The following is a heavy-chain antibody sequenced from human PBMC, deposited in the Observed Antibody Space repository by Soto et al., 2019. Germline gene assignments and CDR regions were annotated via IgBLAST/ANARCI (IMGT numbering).Heavy chain of an antibody. D-gene: IGHD3-10*01. CDR2: IYYSGST. J-gene: IGHJ4*02. CDR1: RGSISSSRNY. V-gene: IGHV4-39*01. Sequence: SLTGTVARGSISSSRNYWGGIRQPPGKGLEWIGSIYYSGSTYYNPSLRSRVTIFVDTSKNQFSLKLSSVTAADTAVYYCAGYHTYYYGSGTLPFRPPFDYWGQGTLVTVSS. CDR3: AGYHTYYYGSGTLPFRPPFDY.